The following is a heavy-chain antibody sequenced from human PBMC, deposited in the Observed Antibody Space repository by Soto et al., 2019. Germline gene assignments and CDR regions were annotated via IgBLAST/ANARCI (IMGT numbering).Heavy chain of an antibody. CDR3: AKDYGSGSYYNVHYFDD. Sequence: GGSLRLSCAASGFTFSSYGMHWVRQAPGKGLEWVAVISYDGSNKYYADSVKGRFTISRDNSKNTLYLQMNSLRAEDTAVYYCAKDYGSGSYYNVHYFDDWGQGTLVTVAS. D-gene: IGHD3-10*01. J-gene: IGHJ4*02. CDR1: GFTFSSYG. CDR2: ISYDGSNK. V-gene: IGHV3-30*18.